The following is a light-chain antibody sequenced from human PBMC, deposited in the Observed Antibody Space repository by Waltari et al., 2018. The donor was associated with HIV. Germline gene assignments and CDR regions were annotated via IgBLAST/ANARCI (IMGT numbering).Light chain of an antibody. CDR3: SSYTRRGTVV. CDR2: EVT. J-gene: IGLJ2*01. Sequence: QSALTQTASVSGSPGQSIVLPCTGSSSDIGYSDYVPWYQQYPGQAPKALIYEVTSRPSGTSSRFSGSKSATTAFLAISKLQTDDEADYFCSSYTRRGTVVFGGGTRLTVL. V-gene: IGLV2-14*01. CDR1: SSDIGYSDY.